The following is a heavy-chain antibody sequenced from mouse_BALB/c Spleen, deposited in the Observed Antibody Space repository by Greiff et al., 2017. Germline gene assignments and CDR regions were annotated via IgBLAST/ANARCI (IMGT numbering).Heavy chain of an antibody. Sequence: QVQLQQSGAELVKPGASVKLSCKASGYTFTSYYMYWVKQRPGQGLEWIGEINPSNGGTNFNEKFKSKATLTVDKSSSTAYMQLSSLTSEDSAVYYCTREGVLRRYYAMDYWGQGTSVTVSS. CDR3: TREGVLRRYYAMDY. CDR1: GYTFTSYY. CDR2: INPSNGGT. J-gene: IGHJ4*01. D-gene: IGHD2-4*01. V-gene: IGHV1S81*02.